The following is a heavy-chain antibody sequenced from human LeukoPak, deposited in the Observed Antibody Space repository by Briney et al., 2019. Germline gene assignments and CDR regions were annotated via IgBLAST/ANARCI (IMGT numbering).Heavy chain of an antibody. CDR3: AKGFACAENRCYGLDS. V-gene: IGHV3-23*01. CDR2: ITESGHST. Sequence: GGSLRLSCAASGFGFSGYAMTWVRQAPGKGLEWVSLITESGHSTYYTKSVKGRFTISRDNSKNTLYLQMNSLGVEDTALYFCAKGFACAENRCYGLDSWAQGILVIVSS. CDR1: GFGFSGYA. D-gene: IGHD4/OR15-4a*01. J-gene: IGHJ4*02.